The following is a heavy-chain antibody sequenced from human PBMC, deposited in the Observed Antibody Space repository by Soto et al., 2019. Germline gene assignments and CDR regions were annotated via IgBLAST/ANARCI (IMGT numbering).Heavy chain of an antibody. CDR3: ARGEGGTRGYYYIEV. V-gene: IGHV4-31*01. CDR1: CGSVSSSGHY. D-gene: IGHD3-10*01. J-gene: IGHJ6*03. CDR2: IYYSGIT. Sequence: QVQLQESGPGLVRPSQTLSLTCSVSCGSVSSSGHYWSWIRQHPGKGLEWIGYIYYSGITYYNPYLECQLSVSLYKSKNEFSLKQSTVTASVTALYYCARGEGGTRGYYYIEVWGKGTTVTVSS.